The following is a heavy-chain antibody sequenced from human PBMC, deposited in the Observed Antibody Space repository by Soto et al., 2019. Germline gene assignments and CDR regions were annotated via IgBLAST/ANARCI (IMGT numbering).Heavy chain of an antibody. CDR3: ASIHGSRFAP. CDR2: ISSSGYT. J-gene: IGHJ5*02. D-gene: IGHD3-10*01. CDR1: GGSISTNY. V-gene: IGHV4-4*08. Sequence: QVQLQESGPGLVKPSETLSLTCTVSGGSISTNYWSWIRQPPGKGLEWIGYISSSGYTNYNASLKSRITISIDTSKNQFSLQLNSVTAEDTAVYYCASIHGSRFAPWGQGTLVTVAS.